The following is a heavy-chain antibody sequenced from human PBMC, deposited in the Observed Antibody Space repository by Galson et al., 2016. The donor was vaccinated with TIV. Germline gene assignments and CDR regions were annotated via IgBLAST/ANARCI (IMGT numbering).Heavy chain of an antibody. CDR1: GGSFTAYY. CDR2: VHPSGST. D-gene: IGHD3-10*01. CDR3: ARAAGRNGATCHATCESFDF. Sequence: SETLSLTCSLHGGSFTAYYLTWTRRPPGKGLEWVGEVHPSGSTSYNPSLRSRATISVDSARTQFSLRLNSVTAADTAVYYCARAAGRNGATCHATCESFDFWGQGTKVTVSS. V-gene: IGHV4-34*01. J-gene: IGHJ3*01.